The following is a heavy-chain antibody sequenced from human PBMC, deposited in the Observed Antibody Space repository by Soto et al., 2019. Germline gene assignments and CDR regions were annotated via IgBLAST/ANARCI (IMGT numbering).Heavy chain of an antibody. Sequence: SVKVSCKASGFTFTSSAMQWVRQARGQRLEWIGWIVVGSGNTNYAQKFQERVTITRDMSTSTAYMELSSLRSEDTAVYYCAAGCSSTSCYQPNWFDLWGQGTLVPVSS. J-gene: IGHJ5*02. V-gene: IGHV1-58*02. CDR3: AAGCSSTSCYQPNWFDL. CDR2: IVVGSGNT. CDR1: GFTFTSSA. D-gene: IGHD2-2*01.